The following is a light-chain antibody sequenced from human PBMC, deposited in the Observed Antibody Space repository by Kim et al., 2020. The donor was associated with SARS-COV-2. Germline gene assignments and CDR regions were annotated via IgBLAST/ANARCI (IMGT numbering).Light chain of an antibody. CDR1: QSVSSN. Sequence: VPPGERATRPCRASQSVSSNLAWYQQKPGQAPRLLVYGASTRATGIPARFSGSGSGTEFTLTISSLRSEDFAVYYFQQYNHWLLTFGPGTKVDIK. V-gene: IGKV3-15*01. CDR3: QQYNHWLLT. CDR2: GAS. J-gene: IGKJ3*01.